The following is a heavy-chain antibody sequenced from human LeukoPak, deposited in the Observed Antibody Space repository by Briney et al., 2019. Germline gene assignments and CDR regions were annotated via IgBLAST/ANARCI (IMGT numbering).Heavy chain of an antibody. CDR3: ARGGYYDFWSGYYMGAFDI. J-gene: IGHJ3*02. CDR2: INPNSGGT. D-gene: IGHD3-3*01. V-gene: IGHV1-2*02. CDR1: GYTFTGYY. Sequence: ASVKVSCKASGYTFTGYYMHWVRQAPGQGLEWMGWINPNSGGTNYAQKFQGRVTMTRDTSISTAYMELSRLRSDDTAVYYCARGGYYDFWSGYYMGAFDIWGQGTMVTVSS.